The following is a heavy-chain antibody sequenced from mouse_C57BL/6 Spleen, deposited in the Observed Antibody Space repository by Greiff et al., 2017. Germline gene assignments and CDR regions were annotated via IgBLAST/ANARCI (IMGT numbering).Heavy chain of an antibody. J-gene: IGHJ1*03. D-gene: IGHD2-5*01. CDR2: IYPSDSET. Sequence: QVQLQQPGAELVRPGSSVKLSCKASGYTFTSYWMDWVKQRPEQGLEWIGNIYPSDSETHYNQKFKDKATLTVDKSSSTAYMQLSSLTSEDSAVYYCARIPQKASKGYFDVWGTGTTVTVSS. V-gene: IGHV1-61*01. CDR1: GYTFTSYW. CDR3: ARIPQKASKGYFDV.